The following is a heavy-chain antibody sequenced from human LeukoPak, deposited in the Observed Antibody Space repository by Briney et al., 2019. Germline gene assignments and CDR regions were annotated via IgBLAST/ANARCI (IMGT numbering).Heavy chain of an antibody. CDR2: IIPIFGTA. CDR3: ARETSMVVNWDHRLGAFDI. J-gene: IGHJ3*02. V-gene: IGHV1-69*05. D-gene: IGHD4-23*01. Sequence: SVKVSCKASGCTFSSYAISWVRQAPGQGLEWMGRIIPIFGTANYAQKFQGRVTITTDESTSTAYMELSSLRSEDTAVYYCARETSMVVNWDHRLGAFDIWGQGTMVTVSS. CDR1: GCTFSSYA.